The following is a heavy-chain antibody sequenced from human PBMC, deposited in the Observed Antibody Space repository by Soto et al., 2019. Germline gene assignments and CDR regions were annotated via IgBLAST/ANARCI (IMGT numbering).Heavy chain of an antibody. CDR1: GFTFSSYG. CDR2: IWYDGSNK. CDR3: ARDNYDILTGYRAYVSYYYGMDV. D-gene: IGHD3-9*01. V-gene: IGHV3-33*01. J-gene: IGHJ6*02. Sequence: QVQLVESGGGVVQPGRSLRLSCAASGFTFSSYGMHWVRQAPGKGLEWVAVIWYDGSNKYYADSVKGRFTISRDNSKNTLYLQMNSLRAEDTAVYYCARDNYDILTGYRAYVSYYYGMDVWGQGTTVTVSS.